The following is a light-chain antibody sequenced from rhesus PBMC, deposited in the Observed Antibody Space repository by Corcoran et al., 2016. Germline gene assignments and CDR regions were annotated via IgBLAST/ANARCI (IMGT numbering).Light chain of an antibody. CDR3: QLSSNLFPWT. Sequence: EIVMTQSPATLSLSPGERATLSCRASQSVSSNLAWYQQKPGQAPRLLIYYASNRATGIPDRFSGSGSGTDFTLTISSLEPEDVGVYYCQLSSNLFPWTFGQGTKVEVK. J-gene: IGKJ1*01. CDR2: YAS. V-gene: IGKV3-35*01. CDR1: QSVSSN.